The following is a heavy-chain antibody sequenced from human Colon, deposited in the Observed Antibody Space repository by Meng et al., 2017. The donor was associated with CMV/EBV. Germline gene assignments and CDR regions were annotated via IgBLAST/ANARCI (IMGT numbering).Heavy chain of an antibody. D-gene: IGHD5-24*01. Sequence: SGPTLVKPTETLTLTCTVSGFSVKSVPAGVGWIRQSPGKALEWLALIYWNDDKRYSPSLQDRLTINKDNSKNQLVLRMTNMDAVDTGTYFCVHRDNSGYNYVDVWGQGTLVTVSS. V-gene: IGHV2-5*01. J-gene: IGHJ4*02. CDR1: GFSVKSVPAG. CDR3: VHRDNSGYNYVDV. CDR2: IYWNDDK.